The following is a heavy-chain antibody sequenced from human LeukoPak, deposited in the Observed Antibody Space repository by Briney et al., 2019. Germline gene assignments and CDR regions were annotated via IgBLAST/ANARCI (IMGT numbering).Heavy chain of an antibody. CDR2: INAGNGNT. D-gene: IGHD1-26*01. V-gene: IGHV1-3*01. CDR1: GYTFTSYA. CDR3: ARFSRVVGATPPHAYFDY. J-gene: IGHJ4*02. Sequence: ASVKVSCKASGYTFTSYAMHWVRQAPVQRLEWMGWINAGNGNTKYSQKFQGRVTITRDTSASTAYMELSSLRSEDTAVYYCARFSRVVGATPPHAYFDYWGQGTLVTVSS.